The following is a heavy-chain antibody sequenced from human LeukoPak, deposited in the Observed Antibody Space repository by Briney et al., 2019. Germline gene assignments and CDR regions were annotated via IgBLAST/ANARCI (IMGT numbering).Heavy chain of an antibody. Sequence: SETMSLTCTVSGYSVSSGYYWGWIRQPPGKGLEWIGTIYHSGSTYYNPSLKSRVTISVDTSKNQFSLKLSSVTAADTAVYYCARDHPPESATRQPYYFDYWGQGTLVTVSS. CDR1: GYSVSSGYY. V-gene: IGHV4-38-2*02. CDR3: ARDHPPESATRQPYYFDY. D-gene: IGHD2-15*01. CDR2: IYHSGST. J-gene: IGHJ4*02.